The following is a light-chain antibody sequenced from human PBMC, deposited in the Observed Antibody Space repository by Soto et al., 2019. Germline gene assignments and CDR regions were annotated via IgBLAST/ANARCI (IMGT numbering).Light chain of an antibody. V-gene: IGKV3-15*01. CDR2: GAS. Sequence: EIMMSHSLATLSVTPEERATLSCRASQSVSSNLAWYQQKPGQAPRLLIYGASTRATGIPARFSGSGSGTEFTLTISSLQSEDFAVYYCQQYNNWPPWTFGQGAKVDIK. J-gene: IGKJ1*01. CDR1: QSVSSN. CDR3: QQYNNWPPWT.